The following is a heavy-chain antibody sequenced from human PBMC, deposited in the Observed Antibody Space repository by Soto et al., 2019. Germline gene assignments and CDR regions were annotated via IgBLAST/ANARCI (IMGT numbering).Heavy chain of an antibody. Sequence: QLQLQESGPGLVKPSETLSLTCSVSGGSVSSSSYYWGWVRHPPGKGLEWIGTIYYTGSTSYSPSLNSRVTISVDTSKTQFSLNLNSVTAADTAVYYCAGRRAGDYYFDYWGQGTLVTVSS. CDR1: GGSVSSSSYY. CDR2: IYYTGST. CDR3: AGRRAGDYYFDY. J-gene: IGHJ4*02. V-gene: IGHV4-39*01. D-gene: IGHD1-26*01.